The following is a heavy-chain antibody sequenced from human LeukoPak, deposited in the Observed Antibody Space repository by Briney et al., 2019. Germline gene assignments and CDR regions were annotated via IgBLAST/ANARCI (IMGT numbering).Heavy chain of an antibody. CDR1: GYTFTGYY. CDR3: ARSRVRFLEWLLFY. Sequence: ASVTVSCTASGYTFTGYYMHWVRQAPGQGLEWMGWINPNSGGTNYAQKFQGRVTMTRDTSISTAYMELSRLRSDDAAVYYCARSRVRFLEWLLFYWGQGTLVTVSS. V-gene: IGHV1-2*02. D-gene: IGHD3-3*01. J-gene: IGHJ4*02. CDR2: INPNSGGT.